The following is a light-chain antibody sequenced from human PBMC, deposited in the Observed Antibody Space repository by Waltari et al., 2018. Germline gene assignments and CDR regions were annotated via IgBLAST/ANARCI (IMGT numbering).Light chain of an antibody. CDR2: LGS. V-gene: IGKV2-28*01. J-gene: IGKJ5*01. Sequence: DMVVTQSPLSLPVTPGEPASIPCRSSQSLLHSNGYNYLDWYLQKPGQSPQLLIYLGSNRASGVPDRFSGSGSGTDFTLKISRVEAEDVGVYYCMQALQTPPTFGQGTRLEIK. CDR3: MQALQTPPT. CDR1: QSLLHSNGYNY.